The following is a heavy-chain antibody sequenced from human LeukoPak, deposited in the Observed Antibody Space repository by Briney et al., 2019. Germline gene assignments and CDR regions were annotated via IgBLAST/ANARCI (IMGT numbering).Heavy chain of an antibody. D-gene: IGHD6-19*01. J-gene: IGHJ4*02. V-gene: IGHV3-23*01. CDR3: VKDSGWLHFDS. Sequence: PGGSLRLSCAASGFTFSSYAMSWVRQAPGKGLEWVSAISGSGDSTYYADSVKGRFTISRDNAKSSLHLQMNGLRAEDTAMYYCVKDSGWLHFDSWGQGTLVTVSS. CDR2: ISGSGDST. CDR1: GFTFSSYA.